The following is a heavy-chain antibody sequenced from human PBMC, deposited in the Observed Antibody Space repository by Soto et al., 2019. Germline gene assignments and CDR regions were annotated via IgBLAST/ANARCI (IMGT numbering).Heavy chain of an antibody. CDR1: GDRVSSNVVA. V-gene: IGHV6-1*01. D-gene: IGHD3-10*01. CDR3: ARDRGYYSSVTYLYYYDY. CDR2: TYYRARWNT. Sequence: SQTLSLTCAISGDRVSSNVVAWNWIRQSPSRGLEWLGRTYYRARWNTDYAVSVKSRITIKPDTSKNLFSLHLNSVTPEDTAVYYCARDRGYYSSVTYLYYYDYWGQGTLVTVSS. J-gene: IGHJ4*02.